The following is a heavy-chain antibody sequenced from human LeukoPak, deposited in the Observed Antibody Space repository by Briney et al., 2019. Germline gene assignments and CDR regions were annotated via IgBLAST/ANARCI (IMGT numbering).Heavy chain of an antibody. CDR3: AKADSIVGATGMYYFDY. Sequence: GGSLRLSCAASGFTFSSYAMSWVRQAPGKGLEWVSAISGSGGSTYYADSVKGRFTISRDNSKNTLYLQMNSLRAGDTAVYYCAKADSIVGATGMYYFDYWGQGTLVTVSS. D-gene: IGHD1-26*01. CDR1: GFTFSSYA. CDR2: ISGSGGST. J-gene: IGHJ4*02. V-gene: IGHV3-23*01.